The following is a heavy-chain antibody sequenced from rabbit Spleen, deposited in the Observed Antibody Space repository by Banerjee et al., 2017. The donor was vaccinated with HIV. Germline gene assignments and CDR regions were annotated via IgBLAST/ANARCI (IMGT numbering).Heavy chain of an antibody. J-gene: IGHJ6*01. V-gene: IGHV1S40*01. CDR2: IAAGSGGTT. D-gene: IGHD1-1*01. CDR1: GFSFSSSDY. Sequence: QSLEESGGGLVQPEGSLTLTCKASGFSFSSSDYICWVRQAPGKGLEWIACIAAGSGGTTYYANWAKGRFTISKTSSTTVTLQMTSLTAADTATYFCARDTSSSFSSYGMDLWGPGTLVTVS. CDR3: ARDTSSSFSSYGMDL.